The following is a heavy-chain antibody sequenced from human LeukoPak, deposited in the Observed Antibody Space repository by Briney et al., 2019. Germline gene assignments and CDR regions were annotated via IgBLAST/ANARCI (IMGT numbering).Heavy chain of an antibody. J-gene: IGHJ4*02. V-gene: IGHV4-4*07. Sequence: PSETLSLTCTVSGASISSYYWSWVRQPAGEGLEWIGRIYTSGSTNYKPSLKSRVTMSVYTSKNQFSLKLTSVTAADTAVYYCARDGVENSSWYPLDSWGPGTLVTVSS. CDR1: GASISSYY. CDR2: IYTSGST. CDR3: ARDGVENSSWYPLDS. D-gene: IGHD6-13*01.